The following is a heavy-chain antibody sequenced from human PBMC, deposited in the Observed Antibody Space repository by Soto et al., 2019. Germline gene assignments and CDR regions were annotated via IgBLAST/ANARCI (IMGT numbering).Heavy chain of an antibody. J-gene: IGHJ4*02. D-gene: IGHD3-3*02. CDR2: IDPSNSYT. Sequence: GESLKISCKGSGYRFTSYWISWVRQMPGKGLEWMGRIDPSNSYTHYSPSFHGHVTISADNSISTAYLQWSNLRASDTAIYYCAFLDTSLDFDFWGQGTLVTGSS. CDR3: AFLDTSLDFDF. CDR1: GYRFTSYW. V-gene: IGHV5-10-1*01.